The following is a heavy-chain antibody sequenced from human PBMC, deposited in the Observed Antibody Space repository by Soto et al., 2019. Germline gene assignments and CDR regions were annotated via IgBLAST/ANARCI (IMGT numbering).Heavy chain of an antibody. Sequence: SEPLSLTCTVSCGSISSGGYYWSWIRQHPGKGLEWIGYIYYSGSTYYNPSLKSRVTISVDTSKNQFSLKLSSVTAADTAVYYCESGGRVTGYYYYGIDVWGQGITVT. J-gene: IGHJ6*02. D-gene: IGHD1-20*01. V-gene: IGHV4-31*03. CDR2: IYYSGST. CDR1: CGSISSGGYY. CDR3: ESGGRVTGYYYYGIDV.